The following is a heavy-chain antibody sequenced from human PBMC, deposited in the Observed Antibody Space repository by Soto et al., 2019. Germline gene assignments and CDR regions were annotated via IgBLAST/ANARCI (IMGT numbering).Heavy chain of an antibody. CDR1: GFTLGNAW. J-gene: IGHJ3*02. Sequence: GGSLRLSCAASGFTLGNAWMSWVRQAPGKGLEWVGRIKSKTDGGTTDYAAPVKGRFTISRDDSKNTLYLQMNSLKTEDTAVYYCTTDADYYDSSGYYAFDIWGQGTMVTVSS. D-gene: IGHD3-22*01. CDR2: IKSKTDGGTT. V-gene: IGHV3-15*01. CDR3: TTDADYYDSSGYYAFDI.